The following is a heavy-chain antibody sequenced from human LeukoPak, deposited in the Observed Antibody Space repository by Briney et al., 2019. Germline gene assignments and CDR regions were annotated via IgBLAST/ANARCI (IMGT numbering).Heavy chain of an antibody. CDR2: INHSGST. D-gene: IGHD6-13*01. Sequence: PSETLSLTCAVYGGSFSGYYWSWIRQPPGKGLEWIGEINHSGSTNYNPSLKSRVTISVDTSKNQFSLKLSSVTAADTAVYYCARPRGVAAAGTKAFDIWGQGTMVTVSS. V-gene: IGHV4-34*01. J-gene: IGHJ3*02. CDR1: GGSFSGYY. CDR3: ARPRGVAAAGTKAFDI.